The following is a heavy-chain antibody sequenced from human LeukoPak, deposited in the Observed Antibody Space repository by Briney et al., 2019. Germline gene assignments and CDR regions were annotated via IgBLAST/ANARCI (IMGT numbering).Heavy chain of an antibody. J-gene: IGHJ4*02. V-gene: IGHV1-24*01. CDR1: GYTLTELS. D-gene: IGHD6-19*01. Sequence: ASVKVSCKVSGYTLTELSMHWVRQAPGKGLEWMGGFDPEDGETIYAQKSQGRVTMTEDTSTDTAYMELSSLRSEDTAVYYCATTPVWQWLVRGIDYWGQGTLVTVSS. CDR2: FDPEDGET. CDR3: ATTPVWQWLVRGIDY.